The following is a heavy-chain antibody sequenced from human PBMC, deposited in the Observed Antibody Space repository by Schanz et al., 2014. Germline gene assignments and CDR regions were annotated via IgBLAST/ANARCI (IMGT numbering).Heavy chain of an antibody. D-gene: IGHD2-21*02. V-gene: IGHV3-21*01. CDR1: GFTFSTYY. CDR2: ISSSSSYI. CDR3: ARPSDSSWYMDV. Sequence: VQLVESGGGVVQPGRSLRLSCAASGFTFSTYYMNWVRQAPGKGLEWVSSISSSSSYISYADSVKGRFTISRDNAKNSLYLQMNSLRAEDTAVYYCARPSDSSWYMDVWGEGTTVTVSS. J-gene: IGHJ6*03.